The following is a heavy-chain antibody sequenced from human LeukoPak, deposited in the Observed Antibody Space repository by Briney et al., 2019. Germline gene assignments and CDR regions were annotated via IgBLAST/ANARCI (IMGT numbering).Heavy chain of an antibody. J-gene: IGHJ6*03. V-gene: IGHV3-21*01. Sequence: GGSLRLSCAASGFTFSSYSMNWVRQAPGKGLEWVSSISSSSSYIYYADSVKGRFTISRDNAKNSLYLQMNSLRAEDTAVYYCARELAASYMDVWGKGTTVSVSS. CDR2: ISSSSSYI. D-gene: IGHD6-6*01. CDR3: ARELAASYMDV. CDR1: GFTFSSYS.